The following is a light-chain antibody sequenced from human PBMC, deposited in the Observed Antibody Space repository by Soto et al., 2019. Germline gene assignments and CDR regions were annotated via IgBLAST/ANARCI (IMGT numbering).Light chain of an antibody. J-gene: IGKJ4*01. CDR1: QNIAEF. V-gene: IGKV1-39*01. CDR2: GTS. CDR3: QQFYSPVLS. Sequence: DVPMTQSPSSLSASIGDRVTLTCRASQNIAEFLNWYQVKSDKGPKLLIYGTSTLQSGAPSRFSGGGSGTEFTLTISNLHPEDFAVYYCQQFYSPVLSFGGGTRVELK.